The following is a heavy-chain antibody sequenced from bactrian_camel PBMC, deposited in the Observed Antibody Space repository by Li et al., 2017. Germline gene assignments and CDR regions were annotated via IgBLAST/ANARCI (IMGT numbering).Heavy chain of an antibody. CDR3: TTAAVGRVPAE. CDR1: GFSFRGSS. Sequence: HVQLVESGGGLVEPGGSLRVSCEASGFSFRGSSMTWVRQAPGKGLEWLGYINSGSSKIYYGDSVKGRFTISRDDGRNTLYLQLAGLKTEDTAMYYCTTAAVGRVPAEWGRGTQVTVSS. V-gene: IGHV3S37*01. CDR2: INSGSSKI. D-gene: IGHD5*01. J-gene: IGHJ4*01.